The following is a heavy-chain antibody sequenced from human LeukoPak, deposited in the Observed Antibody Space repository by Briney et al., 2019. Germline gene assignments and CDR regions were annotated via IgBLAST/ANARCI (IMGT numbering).Heavy chain of an antibody. CDR2: IYKSGST. CDR3: ARLLTGPYGLGAFDI. V-gene: IGHV4-59*08. CDR1: GGSISSYY. D-gene: IGHD1-20*01. Sequence: SETLSLTCTVSGGSISSYYWSWIRQPPGKGLEWIGNIYKSGSTNYNPSLKSRVTMSVDTSKNQFSLRLNSVTAADTAVYYCARLLTGPYGLGAFDIWGQGTMVTVSS. J-gene: IGHJ3*02.